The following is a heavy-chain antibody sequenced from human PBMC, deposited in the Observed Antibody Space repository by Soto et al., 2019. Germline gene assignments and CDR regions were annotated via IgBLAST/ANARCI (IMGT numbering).Heavy chain of an antibody. CDR3: ARVFLEWFSPFDY. CDR2: ISSSGSTI. Sequence: QAGGSLRLSCAASGFTFSSYEMNWVRQAPGKGLEWVSYISSSGSTIYYADSVKGRFTISRDNAKNSLYLQMNSLRAEDTAVYYCARVFLEWFSPFDYWGQGTLVTVSS. V-gene: IGHV3-48*03. J-gene: IGHJ4*02. CDR1: GFTFSSYE. D-gene: IGHD3-3*01.